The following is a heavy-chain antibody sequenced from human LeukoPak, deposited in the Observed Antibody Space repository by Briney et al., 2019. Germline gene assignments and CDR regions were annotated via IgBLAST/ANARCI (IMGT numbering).Heavy chain of an antibody. CDR1: GFTFISYG. D-gene: IGHD3-3*01. CDR2: ISYDGSNK. CDR3: AKEGYDFWSGYSLDY. V-gene: IGHV3-30*18. J-gene: IGHJ4*02. Sequence: PGGSLRLSCAASGFTFISYGMHWVRQAPGKGLEWVAVISYDGSNKYYADSVKGRFTISRDNSKNTLYLQMNSLRAEDTAVYYCAKEGYDFWSGYSLDYWGQGTLVTVSS.